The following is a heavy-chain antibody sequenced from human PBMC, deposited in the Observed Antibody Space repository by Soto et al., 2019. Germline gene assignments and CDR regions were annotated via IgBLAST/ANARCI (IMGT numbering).Heavy chain of an antibody. J-gene: IGHJ6*02. CDR3: ARDLYSSGWYYYSGMDV. Sequence: ASVKVSCKASGYTFTSYAMHWVRQAPGQRLEWMGWINAGNGNTKYSQKFQGRVTITRDTSASTAYMELSSLRSEDTAVYYCARDLYSSGWYYYSGMDVWGQGTTVTVSS. D-gene: IGHD6-19*01. CDR1: GYTFTSYA. V-gene: IGHV1-3*01. CDR2: INAGNGNT.